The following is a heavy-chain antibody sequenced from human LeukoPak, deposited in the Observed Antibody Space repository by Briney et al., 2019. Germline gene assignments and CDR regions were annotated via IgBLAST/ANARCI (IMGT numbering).Heavy chain of an antibody. J-gene: IGHJ4*02. V-gene: IGHV3-7*01. Sequence: GGSLRLSCAASGFTFSSYWMSWVRQAPGKGLEWVANIKQDGSEKYYVDSVKGRFTISRDNAKNSLYLQMSSLRAEDTAVYYCAREIVVGPIDYWGQGTLVTVSS. CDR2: IKQDGSEK. CDR1: GFTFSSYW. D-gene: IGHD1-26*01. CDR3: AREIVVGPIDY.